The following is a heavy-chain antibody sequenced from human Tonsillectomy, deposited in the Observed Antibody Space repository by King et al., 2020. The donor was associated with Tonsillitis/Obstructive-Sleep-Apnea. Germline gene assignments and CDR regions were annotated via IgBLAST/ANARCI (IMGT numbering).Heavy chain of an antibody. Sequence: VQLVESGAEVKKPGASVKVSCTASGYTFTSYYMHWVRQAPGQGLEWMGIINPSGGSTSYAQKVQGRVTMTRDTSTSTVYMELSSLRSEDTAVYYCAGVDCSGGSCYSAYWGQGTLVTVSS. J-gene: IGHJ4*02. CDR3: AGVDCSGGSCYSAY. CDR1: GYTFTSYY. D-gene: IGHD2-15*01. CDR2: INPSGGST. V-gene: IGHV1-46*01.